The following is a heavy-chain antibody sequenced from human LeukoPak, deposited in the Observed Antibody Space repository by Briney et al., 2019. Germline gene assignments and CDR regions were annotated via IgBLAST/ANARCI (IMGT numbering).Heavy chain of an antibody. CDR1: GFTFSAYS. J-gene: IGHJ5*02. CDR2: ISGSSTYI. D-gene: IGHD2-21*02. V-gene: IGHV3-21*01. Sequence: PRGSLRLSCAGSGFTFSAYSMNWVRQAPGKGLEWVSSISGSSTYIYYADSVKGRFTISRDNSKNTLYLQMNSLRAEDTAVYYCARDTAQSSSLYGVVDLWGQGTLVTVSS. CDR3: ARDTAQSSSLYGVVDL.